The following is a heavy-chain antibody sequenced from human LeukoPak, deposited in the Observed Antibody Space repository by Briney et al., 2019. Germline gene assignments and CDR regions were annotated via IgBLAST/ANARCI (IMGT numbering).Heavy chain of an antibody. J-gene: IGHJ4*02. Sequence: ASVKVSCKASGYTFINYGINWVRQAPGQGLEWMGWISAYNGNTNYAQSLQGRVTMTTDTSTSTVYMEMRSLTSDDTAVYYCARDLDQYNGRFGGFGHDFWGQGTLVAVSS. CDR3: ARDLDQYNGRFGGFGHDF. CDR1: GYTFINYG. CDR2: ISAYNGNT. V-gene: IGHV1-18*01. D-gene: IGHD3-10*01.